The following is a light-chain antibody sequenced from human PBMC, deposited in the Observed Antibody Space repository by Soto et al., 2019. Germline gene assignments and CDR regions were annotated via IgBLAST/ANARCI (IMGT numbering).Light chain of an antibody. CDR3: CSYAGSSTLV. CDR2: EGT. Sequence: QSALTQPASVSGSPGQSITISCNGTSSDVGSYNLVSWYQQHPGKAPKLMIYEGTKRPSGVSYRFSGSKSGNTASLTISGLQAEDEADYYCCSYAGSSTLVFGTGTKLTVL. CDR1: SSDVGSYNL. J-gene: IGLJ1*01. V-gene: IGLV2-23*01.